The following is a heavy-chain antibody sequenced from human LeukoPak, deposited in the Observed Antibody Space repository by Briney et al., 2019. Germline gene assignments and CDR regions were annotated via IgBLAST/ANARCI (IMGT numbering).Heavy chain of an antibody. D-gene: IGHD6-13*01. CDR3: ARDIYSSSWTAPYS. CDR2: IYYSGST. Sequence: SETLSLTRTVSGGSVSSGNYYWSWIRQPPGKGLEWIGYIYYSGSTNYNPSLKSRVTISVDTSKNQFSLKLTSVTAADTAVYYCARDIYSSSWTAPYSWGQGTLVTVSS. J-gene: IGHJ4*02. CDR1: GGSVSSGNYY. V-gene: IGHV4-61*01.